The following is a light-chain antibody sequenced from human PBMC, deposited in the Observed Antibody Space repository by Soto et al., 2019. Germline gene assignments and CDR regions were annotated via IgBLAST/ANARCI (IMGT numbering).Light chain of an antibody. J-gene: IGKJ5*01. CDR3: QQRSNLIT. CDR1: QSVSSY. Sequence: EILLTQSPSTLSLSPGERATLSCRASQSVSSYLAWYQQKPGQAPRLLIYDASNRATGIPARLSGSGSGTDFTLTISSLEPEDFPVYYCQQRSNLITFGQGTRLEIK. V-gene: IGKV3-11*01. CDR2: DAS.